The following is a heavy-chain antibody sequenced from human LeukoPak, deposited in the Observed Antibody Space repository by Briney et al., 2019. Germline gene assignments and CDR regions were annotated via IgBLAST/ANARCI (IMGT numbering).Heavy chain of an antibody. D-gene: IGHD6-13*01. V-gene: IGHV4-59*01. CDR3: ARLSSSWYYFDY. CDR2: IYYSGST. J-gene: IGHJ4*02. Sequence: PSETLSLTCTVSGGSISSYYWSWIRQPPGKGLEWLGYIYYSGSTDYNPSLKSRVTISVDTSKNQFSLKLSSVTAADTAVYYCARLSSSWYYFDYWGQGTLVTVSS. CDR1: GGSISSYY.